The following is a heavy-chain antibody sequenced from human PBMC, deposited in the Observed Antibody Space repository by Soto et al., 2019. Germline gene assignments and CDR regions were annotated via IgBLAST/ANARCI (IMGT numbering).Heavy chain of an antibody. CDR3: ARDHMTTDLDY. D-gene: IGHD4-17*01. V-gene: IGHV1-69*08. J-gene: IGHJ4*02. Sequence: QVQLVQSGAEVKKPGSSVKVSCKASGGTFSSYTISWVRQAPGQGLEWMGRIIPILGIANYAQKFQGRVTIPADKSTSTAYMELSSLRSEDTAVYYCARDHMTTDLDYWGQGTLVTVSS. CDR2: IIPILGIA. CDR1: GGTFSSYT.